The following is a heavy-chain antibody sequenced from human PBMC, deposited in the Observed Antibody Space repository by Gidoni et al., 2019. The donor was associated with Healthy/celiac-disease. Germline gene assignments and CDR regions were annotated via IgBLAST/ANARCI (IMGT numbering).Heavy chain of an antibody. V-gene: IGHV1-2*04. CDR3: ARDIYYGSGSYPGYGMDV. CDR1: GYTFTGYY. Sequence: QVQLVQSGAEVKKPGASVKVSCKASGYTFTGYYMHWVRQAPGQGLEWMGWINPNSGGTNYAQKFQGWVTMTRDTSISTAYMELSRLRSDDTAVYYCARDIYYGSGSYPGYGMDVWGQGTTVTVSS. J-gene: IGHJ6*02. D-gene: IGHD3-10*01. CDR2: INPNSGGT.